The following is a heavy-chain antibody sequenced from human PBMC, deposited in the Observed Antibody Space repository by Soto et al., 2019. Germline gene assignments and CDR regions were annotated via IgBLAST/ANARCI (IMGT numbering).Heavy chain of an antibody. J-gene: IGHJ3*01. Sequence: QVQLPESGPGLVKPSETLSLTCSVSGGSVSGDKNYWSWIRQSPGKGLEWIGFISYSGATIYNPSLKSRLTISVDRSKNQFSLRLSSVTASDTALYYCATSPRFAFDFWGQGTTVIVSS. CDR1: GGSVSGDKNY. CDR3: ATSPRFAFDF. D-gene: IGHD3-16*01. CDR2: ISYSGAT. V-gene: IGHV4-61*01.